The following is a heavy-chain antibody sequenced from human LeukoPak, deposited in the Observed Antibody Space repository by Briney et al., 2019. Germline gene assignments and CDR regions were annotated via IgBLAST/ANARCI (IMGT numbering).Heavy chain of an antibody. CDR1: GGTFSSYA. J-gene: IGHJ3*02. Sequence: ASVKVSCKASGGTFSSYAISWVRQAPGQGLEWMGWISAYNGNTNYAQKLQARVTMTTDTSTSTAYMELRSLRSDDTAVYYCARDPPYNWNDRPDAFDIWGQGTMVTVSS. V-gene: IGHV1-18*01. CDR3: ARDPPYNWNDRPDAFDI. D-gene: IGHD1-20*01. CDR2: ISAYNGNT.